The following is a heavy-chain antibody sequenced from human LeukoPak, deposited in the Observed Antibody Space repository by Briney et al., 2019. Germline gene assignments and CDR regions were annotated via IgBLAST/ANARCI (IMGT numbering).Heavy chain of an antibody. J-gene: IGHJ3*02. Sequence: GGSLRLSCAASGFTFSSYRMSWVRQAPGKGLEWVANIKQDGSEKYYVDSVKGRFTISRDNAKNSLYLQMNSLRAEDTAVYYCARPAWFGEPHDAFDIWGQGTMVTVSS. V-gene: IGHV3-7*01. D-gene: IGHD3-10*01. CDR3: ARPAWFGEPHDAFDI. CDR1: GFTFSSYR. CDR2: IKQDGSEK.